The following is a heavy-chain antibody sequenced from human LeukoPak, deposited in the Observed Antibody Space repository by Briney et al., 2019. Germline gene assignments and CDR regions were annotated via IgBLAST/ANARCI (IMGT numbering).Heavy chain of an antibody. CDR3: ARDYRVGCTGGRCYPIDY. D-gene: IGHD2-15*01. CDR1: GFTFSSHA. Sequence: QPGWSLRLSCAATGFTFSSHAMHWVRQAPGKGLEWVAVIAYDGSNKYYADSVKGRFAISRDNSKSTLYLQMISLRPDDTAVYYCARDYRVGCTGGRCYPIDYWGQGTLVTVSS. J-gene: IGHJ4*02. V-gene: IGHV3-30*01. CDR2: IAYDGSNK.